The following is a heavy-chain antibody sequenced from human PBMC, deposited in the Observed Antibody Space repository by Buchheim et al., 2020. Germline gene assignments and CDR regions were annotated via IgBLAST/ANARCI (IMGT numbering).Heavy chain of an antibody. CDR2: IYYSGST. J-gene: IGHJ4*02. V-gene: IGHV4-59*01. CDR1: GGSISSYY. CDR3: AREDSSSQIDY. D-gene: IGHD6-13*01. Sequence: QVQLQESGPGLVKPSETLSLTCTVSGGSISSYYWSWIRQPPGKGLEWIGYIYYSGSTNYNPSLKSRVTISVDTSKNQFSLKLSSVTAADTAVYYCAREDSSSQIDYWGQGTL.